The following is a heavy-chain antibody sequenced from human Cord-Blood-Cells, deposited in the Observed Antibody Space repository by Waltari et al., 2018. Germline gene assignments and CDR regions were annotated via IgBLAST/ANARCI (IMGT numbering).Heavy chain of an antibody. Sequence: EVQLVESGGGLVQPGGSLRLYCAASGFTFSSYEMNWVRQAPGKGLEWVSYISSSGSTIYYADSVKGRFTISRDNAKNSLYLQMNSLRAEDTTVYYCAREGCSSTSCYEDAFDIWGQGTMVTVSS. D-gene: IGHD2-2*01. CDR2: ISSSGSTI. J-gene: IGHJ3*02. V-gene: IGHV3-48*03. CDR3: AREGCSSTSCYEDAFDI. CDR1: GFTFSSYE.